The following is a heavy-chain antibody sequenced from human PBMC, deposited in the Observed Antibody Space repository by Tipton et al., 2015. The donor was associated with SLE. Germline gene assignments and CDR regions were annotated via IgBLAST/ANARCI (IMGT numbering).Heavy chain of an antibody. CDR1: GDTFSSYA. Sequence: QSGAEVKKPGSSVKVSCKASGDTFSSYAISWVRQAPGQGLEWMGGIIPIFGTANYAQKFQGRVTITADESTSTAYMELGNLMSDDTAVYYCLVGGLRNSIPFEDWGPGTLVTVSS. D-gene: IGHD1/OR15-1a*01. CDR3: LVGGLRNSIPFED. V-gene: IGHV1-69*01. CDR2: IIPIFGTA. J-gene: IGHJ4*02.